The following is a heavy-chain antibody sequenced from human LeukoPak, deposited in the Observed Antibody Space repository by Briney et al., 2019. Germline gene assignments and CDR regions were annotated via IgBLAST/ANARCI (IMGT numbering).Heavy chain of an antibody. V-gene: IGHV1-18*01. J-gene: IGHJ4*02. D-gene: IGHD4-17*01. CDR2: VSGYSGNT. CDR1: GYTFSIYE. CDR3: ARRGENGDYPDY. Sequence: ASVKVSCKASGYTFSIYEISWVRRAPGQGLEFMGWVSGYSGNTDYVQKFQGRVTMTTDTATSTAYMELRSLRSDDTAVYYCARRGENGDYPDYWGQGTLVTVSS.